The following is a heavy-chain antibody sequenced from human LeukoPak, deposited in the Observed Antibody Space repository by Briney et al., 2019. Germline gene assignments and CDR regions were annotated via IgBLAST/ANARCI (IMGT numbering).Heavy chain of an antibody. Sequence: GGSLRLSCAASGCTFSSYAMSWVRQAPGKGLEWVSAISGSGGSTYYADSVKGRFTISRDNSKNTLYLQMNSLRAEDTAVYYCAKDQPRYYDSSGYYGAFDIWGQGTMVTVSS. D-gene: IGHD3-22*01. V-gene: IGHV3-23*01. CDR2: ISGSGGST. CDR3: AKDQPRYYDSSGYYGAFDI. J-gene: IGHJ3*02. CDR1: GCTFSSYA.